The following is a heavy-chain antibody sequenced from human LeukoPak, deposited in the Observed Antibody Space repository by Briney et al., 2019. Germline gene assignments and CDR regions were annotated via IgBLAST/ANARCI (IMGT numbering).Heavy chain of an antibody. Sequence: SETLSLTCAVSGYSISSGYYWGWIRQPPGKGMEWIGSIYHSGSTYYNPSLKSRVTISVDTSKNQSSLKLSSVTAADTAVYYCARLGGYEAAYYFDYWGQGTLVTVSS. D-gene: IGHD5-12*01. V-gene: IGHV4-38-2*01. CDR2: IYHSGST. CDR3: ARLGGYEAAYYFDY. J-gene: IGHJ4*02. CDR1: GYSISSGYY.